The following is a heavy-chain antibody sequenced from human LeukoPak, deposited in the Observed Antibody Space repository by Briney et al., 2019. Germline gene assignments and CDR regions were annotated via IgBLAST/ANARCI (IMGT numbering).Heavy chain of an antibody. J-gene: IGHJ3*02. CDR3: AKGSDAFDI. CDR2: ISWNSGSI. Sequence: GGSLRLSCAASGFTFDDYAMHWVRQAPGKGLEWVSGISWNSGSIGYADSVKSRFTISRDNAKNSLYLQMNSLRAEDTAVYYCAKGSDAFDIWGQGTMVTVSS. CDR1: GFTFDDYA. V-gene: IGHV3-9*01.